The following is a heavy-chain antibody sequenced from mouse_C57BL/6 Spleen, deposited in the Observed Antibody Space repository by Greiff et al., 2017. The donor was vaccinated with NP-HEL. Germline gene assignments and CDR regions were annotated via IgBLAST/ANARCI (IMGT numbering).Heavy chain of an antibody. J-gene: IGHJ2*01. CDR3: ARDSSSPHDVDY. Sequence: QVQLQQPGAELVKPGASVKMSCKASGYTFTSYWITWVKQRPGQGLEWIGDIYPGSGSTNYNEKFKSKATLTVDTSSSTAYMQLSSLTSEDSAVYYYARDSSSPHDVDYWGQGTTLTVSS. V-gene: IGHV1-55*01. CDR1: GYTFTSYW. D-gene: IGHD1-1*01. CDR2: IYPGSGST.